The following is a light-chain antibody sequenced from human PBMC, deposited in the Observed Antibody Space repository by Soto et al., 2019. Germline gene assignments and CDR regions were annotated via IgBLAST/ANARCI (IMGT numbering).Light chain of an antibody. J-gene: IGKJ2*01. CDR2: GAS. Sequence: VLTQSPGTLSLSPGERATLSCRASQNVASSYLAWYQQKPGQAPRLLIYGASRRATGIPDRFSGSGSGTDFTLTISRLEPEDFAVYYCQQYGSSSYTFGQGTKVDIK. CDR1: QNVASSY. CDR3: QQYGSSSYT. V-gene: IGKV3-20*01.